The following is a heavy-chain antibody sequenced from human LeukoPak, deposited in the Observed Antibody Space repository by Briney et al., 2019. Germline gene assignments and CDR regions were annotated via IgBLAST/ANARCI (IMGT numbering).Heavy chain of an antibody. CDR1: GFTFSSYA. CDR3: ARGLPNYYGMDV. Sequence: GGSLRLSCAASGFTFSSYAMSWVRQAPGKGLEWVSGISWNSGSIGYADSVKGRFTISRDNAKNTVYLQMNSLRTEDTAVYYCARGLPNYYGMDVWGQGTTVTVSS. J-gene: IGHJ6*02. V-gene: IGHV3-9*01. CDR2: ISWNSGSI.